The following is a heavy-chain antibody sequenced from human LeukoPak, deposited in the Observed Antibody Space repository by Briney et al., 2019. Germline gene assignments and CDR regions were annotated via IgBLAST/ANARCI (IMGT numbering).Heavy chain of an antibody. CDR2: IYYSGST. V-gene: IGHV4-39*01. J-gene: IGHJ4*02. Sequence: PSETLSLTCTVSGGFISSGYNYWGWIRQPPGKGLEWIGTIYYSGSTYYNPSLKSRVTISVDTSNNQFSLKVSSVTATDTAVYYCARRVLNDDFFEYWGQGTLVTVSS. D-gene: IGHD1-1*01. CDR3: ARRVLNDDFFEY. CDR1: GGFISSGYNY.